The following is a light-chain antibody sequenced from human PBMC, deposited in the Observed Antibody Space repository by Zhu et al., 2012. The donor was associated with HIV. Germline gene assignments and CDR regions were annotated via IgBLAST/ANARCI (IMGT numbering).Light chain of an antibody. CDR3: QQYGSSPHT. CDR1: QSISSSF. J-gene: IGKJ4*01. V-gene: IGKV3-20*01. CDR2: GAS. Sequence: EIVLTQSPGTLSLSPGVRATLSCRASQSISSSFLAWYQQKPGQTPRLLIYGASSRATGIPDRFSGSGPGTDFTLTISRLEPEDFAVYYCQQYGSSPHTFGGGTKVEIK.